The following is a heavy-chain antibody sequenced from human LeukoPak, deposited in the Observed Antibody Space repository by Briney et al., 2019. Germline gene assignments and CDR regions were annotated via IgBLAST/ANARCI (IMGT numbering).Heavy chain of an antibody. D-gene: IGHD6-13*01. CDR1: GFTFSSYA. CDR2: ISSNGGST. J-gene: IGHJ3*02. CDR3: VKVQQLVYHDAFDI. V-gene: IGHV3-64D*09. Sequence: PGGSLRLSCSASGFTFSSYAMHWVRQAPGKGLEYVSAISSNGGSTYYADSVKGRFTISRDNSETTLYLQMSSLRAEDTAVYYCVKVQQLVYHDAFDIWGQGTMVTVSS.